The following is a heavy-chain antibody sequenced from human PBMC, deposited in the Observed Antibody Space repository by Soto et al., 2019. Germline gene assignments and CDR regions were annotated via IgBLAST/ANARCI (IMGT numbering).Heavy chain of an antibody. Sequence: QVQLVQSGAEVKKPGSSVKVSCKASGCTFSSYAISWVRQAPGPGLEWMGGIIPIFGTANYAQKFQGRVTITADEYTITAYMERSRQRFEDTAVYYCASCCGGDPQHWFDPWGQGTLVTVSS. V-gene: IGHV1-69*01. CDR1: GCTFSSYA. D-gene: IGHD2-21*02. J-gene: IGHJ5*02. CDR3: ASCCGGDPQHWFDP. CDR2: IIPIFGTA.